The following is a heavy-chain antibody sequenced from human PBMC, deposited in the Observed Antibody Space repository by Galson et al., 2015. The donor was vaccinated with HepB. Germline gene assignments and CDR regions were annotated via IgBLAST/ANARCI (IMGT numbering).Heavy chain of an antibody. J-gene: IGHJ6*02. V-gene: IGHV1-8*01. CDR3: AREGRLIQVRGLKKAGYGMDV. Sequence: SVKVSCKASGYTFTSYDINWVRQATGQGLEWMGWMNPNSGNTGYAQKFQGRVTMTRNTSISTAYMELSSLRSEDTAVYYCAREGRLIQVRGLKKAGYGMDVWGQGTTVTVSS. CDR1: GYTFTSYD. D-gene: IGHD3-10*01. CDR2: MNPNSGNT.